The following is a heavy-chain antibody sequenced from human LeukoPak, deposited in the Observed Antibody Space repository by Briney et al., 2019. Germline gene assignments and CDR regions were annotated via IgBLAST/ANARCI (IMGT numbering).Heavy chain of an antibody. CDR3: ARDDALATDGFDS. Sequence: GRSLRLSCVASGFTFTRYAMHWVRQAPGKGLELVTVVSYDGNDKYYADSVKGRFTISRDNSKNTVYLQMNSLRAEDTAVYYCARDDALATDGFDSWGQGTLVTVSS. J-gene: IGHJ4*02. V-gene: IGHV3-30*04. CDR1: GFTFTRYA. D-gene: IGHD5-24*01. CDR2: VSYDGNDK.